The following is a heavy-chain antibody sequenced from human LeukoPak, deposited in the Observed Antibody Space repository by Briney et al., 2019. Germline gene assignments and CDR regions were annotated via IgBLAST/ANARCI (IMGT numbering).Heavy chain of an antibody. CDR1: GYTFTSHG. J-gene: IGHJ4*02. CDR2: ISAYNGDT. Sequence: GASVKVSCKASGYTFTSHGISWVRQAPGQGLEWMGWISAYNGDTKYAQNLQGRVTMTTDTSTSTAYMELRSLRSDDTAVYYCARDTRPPFYSSTPVCYFDYWGQGTLVTVSS. V-gene: IGHV1-18*01. D-gene: IGHD6-19*01. CDR3: ARDTRPPFYSSTPVCYFDY.